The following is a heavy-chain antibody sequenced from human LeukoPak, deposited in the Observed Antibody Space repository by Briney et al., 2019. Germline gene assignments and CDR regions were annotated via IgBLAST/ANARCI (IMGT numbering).Heavy chain of an antibody. J-gene: IGHJ4*02. V-gene: IGHV4-31*03. D-gene: IGHD6-19*01. CDR1: GGSISSGGYY. Sequence: SQTLSLTCTASGGSISSGGYYWSWIRQHPGKGLEWIGYIYYSGSTYYNPSLKSRVTISVDTSKNQFSLKLSSVTAADTAVYYCATTGYISGWHESGTRSFDYWGQGTLVTVSS. CDR3: ATTGYISGWHESGTRSFDY. CDR2: IYYSGST.